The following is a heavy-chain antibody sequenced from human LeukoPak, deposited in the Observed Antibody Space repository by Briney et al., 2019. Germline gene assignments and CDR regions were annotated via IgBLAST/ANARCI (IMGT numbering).Heavy chain of an antibody. V-gene: IGHV3-66*01. CDR2: IYSGGST. CDR1: GFTVSSNY. J-gene: IGHJ5*02. CDR3: ARDSRDINHNWFDP. Sequence: PGGSLRLSCAASGFTVSSNYMSWVRQAPGKGLEWVSVIYSGGSTYYADSVKGRFTISRDNSKNTLYLQMNSLRAEDTAVYYCARDSRDINHNWFDPWGQGTLVTVSS.